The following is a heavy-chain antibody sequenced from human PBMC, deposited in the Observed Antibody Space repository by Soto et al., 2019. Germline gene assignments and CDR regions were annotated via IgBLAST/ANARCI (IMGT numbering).Heavy chain of an antibody. V-gene: IGHV1-69*08. D-gene: IGHD2-15*01. CDR2: IIPILGIA. Sequence: QVQLVQSGAEVKKPGSSVKVSCKASGGTFSSYTISWVRQAPGQGLEWMGRIIPILGIANYAQKFQGRVTITADKSTSTAYMELSSLRSDDTAVYYCARDRRGYCSGGSCYGRFDPWGQGTLVTVSS. J-gene: IGHJ5*02. CDR1: GGTFSSYT. CDR3: ARDRRGYCSGGSCYGRFDP.